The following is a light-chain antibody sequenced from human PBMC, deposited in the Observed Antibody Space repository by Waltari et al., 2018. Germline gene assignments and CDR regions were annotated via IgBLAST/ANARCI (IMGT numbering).Light chain of an antibody. J-gene: IGKJ3*01. Sequence: EIVLTQSPVTLSLSPGEGATLSCTTSQSVGDFLAWYQQRPGQAPRPLIYDASLRAAGIPARFSGSGSGTDFTLTISSLESEDSAVYFCQQRNSWPLTFGPGTTV. V-gene: IGKV3-11*01. CDR3: QQRNSWPLT. CDR2: DAS. CDR1: QSVGDF.